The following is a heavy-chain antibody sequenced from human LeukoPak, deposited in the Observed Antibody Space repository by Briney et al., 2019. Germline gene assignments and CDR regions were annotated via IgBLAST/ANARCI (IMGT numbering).Heavy chain of an antibody. CDR1: GGSFSSYS. CDR2: ITHSGST. D-gene: IGHD4-11*01. V-gene: IGHV4-34*01. CDR3: ASNSNYLYYYYYYMDV. Sequence: SETLSLTCAVSGGSFSSYSWSWIRQPPGKELEWIGKITHSGSTNYNPSLKGRVTMSVDTSKNQFSLNLSSVTAADTAVYYCASNSNYLYYYYYYMDVWGKGTTVTVSS. J-gene: IGHJ6*03.